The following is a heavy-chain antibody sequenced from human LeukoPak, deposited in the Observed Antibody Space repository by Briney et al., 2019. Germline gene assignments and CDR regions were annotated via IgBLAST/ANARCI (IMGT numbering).Heavy chain of an antibody. CDR3: ARRHYYGSGSYIGWFDP. V-gene: IGHV4-39*01. D-gene: IGHD3-10*01. CDR1: GGSISSSSYY. J-gene: IGHJ5*02. Sequence: SETLSLTCTVSGGSISSSSYYWGWIRQPPGKGLEWIGSIYYSGSTYYNPSLKSRVTISVDTSKNQFSLKLSSVTAADTAVYYCARRHYYGSGSYIGWFDPWGQGTLVTVSS. CDR2: IYYSGST.